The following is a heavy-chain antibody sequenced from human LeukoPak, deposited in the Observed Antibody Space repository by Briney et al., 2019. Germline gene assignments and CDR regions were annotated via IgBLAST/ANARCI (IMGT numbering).Heavy chain of an antibody. CDR3: ARQVTMVRGVI. Sequence: GGSLRLSCAASGFTFSSYWMNWVRQAPGKGLEWVSSISSSSSYIYYADSVKGRFTISRDNAKNSLYLQMNSLRAEDTAVYYCARQVTMVRGVIWGQGTLVTVSS. J-gene: IGHJ4*01. CDR1: GFTFSSYW. CDR2: ISSSSSYI. D-gene: IGHD3-10*01. V-gene: IGHV3-21*01.